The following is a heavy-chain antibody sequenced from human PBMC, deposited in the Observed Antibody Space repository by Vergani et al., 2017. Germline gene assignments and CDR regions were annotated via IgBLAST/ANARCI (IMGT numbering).Heavy chain of an antibody. J-gene: IGHJ6*03. CDR2: IKSKTDGGTT. CDR3: AREAPDAGLWFGEFGSPGYMDV. V-gene: IGHV3-15*01. Sequence: VQLQQWGAGLLKPSETLSLTCAVYGGSFSGYYWSWIRQPPGKGLEWVGRIKSKTDGGTTDYAAPVKGRFTISRDDSKNTLYLQMNSLRAEDTAVYYCAREAPDAGLWFGEFGSPGYMDVWGKGTTVTVSS. CDR1: GGSFSGYY. D-gene: IGHD3-10*01.